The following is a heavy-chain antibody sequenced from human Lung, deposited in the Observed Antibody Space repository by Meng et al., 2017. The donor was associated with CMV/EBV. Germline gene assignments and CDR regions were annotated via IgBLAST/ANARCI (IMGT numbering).Heavy chain of an antibody. Sequence: GGSXRLXXEASGFTFSSYPMNWVRRAPGKGLEWVSTISPSGGTTYYADSVKGRFTVSRDNSKNTLYLEMTSLRAEDTAIYYCAKAPSRFLKLLIQGRGWGQGTXVTVAS. J-gene: IGHJ4*02. CDR3: AKAPSRFLKLLIQGRG. CDR1: GFTFSSYP. D-gene: IGHD3-3*01. V-gene: IGHV3-23*01. CDR2: ISPSGGTT.